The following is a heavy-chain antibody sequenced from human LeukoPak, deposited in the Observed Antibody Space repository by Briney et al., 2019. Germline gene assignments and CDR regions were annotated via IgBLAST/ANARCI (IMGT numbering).Heavy chain of an antibody. D-gene: IGHD6-13*01. CDR1: GYTFTSYG. Sequence: GASVKVSCKASGYTFTSYGISWVRQAPGQGLEWMGWISAYNGNTNYAQKLQGRVTMTTDTSTSTAYMELGSLRSDDTAVYYCARSWGGSSWYFYFDYWGQGTLVTVSS. J-gene: IGHJ4*02. V-gene: IGHV1-18*04. CDR3: ARSWGGSSWYFYFDY. CDR2: ISAYNGNT.